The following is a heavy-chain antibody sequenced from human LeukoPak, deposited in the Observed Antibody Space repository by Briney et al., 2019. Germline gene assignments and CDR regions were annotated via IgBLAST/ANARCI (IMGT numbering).Heavy chain of an antibody. CDR2: ISWNSGSI. CDR3: AKDIVPGEFTMIVEDFDAFDI. V-gene: IGHV3-9*01. Sequence: PGRSLRLSCAASGFTFDDYAMHWVRQAPGKGLEWVSGISWNSGSIGYADSVKGRFTISRDTAKNSLCLQMNSLRAEDTALYYCAKDIVPGEFTMIVEDFDAFDIWGQGTMVTVSS. CDR1: GFTFDDYA. D-gene: IGHD3-22*01. J-gene: IGHJ3*02.